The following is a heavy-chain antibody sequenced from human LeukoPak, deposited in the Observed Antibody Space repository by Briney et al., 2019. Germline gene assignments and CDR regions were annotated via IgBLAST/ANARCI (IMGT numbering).Heavy chain of an antibody. CDR3: ARFNDYGDYPNWFDP. Sequence: ASVKVSCKASGYTFTSYGISWVRQAPGQGLEWMGWISAYNGNTNYAQKLQGRVTMTTDTSTSTAYMELRSLRSDDTAVHYCARFNDYGDYPNWFDPWGQGTLVTVSS. D-gene: IGHD4-17*01. CDR2: ISAYNGNT. J-gene: IGHJ5*02. CDR1: GYTFTSYG. V-gene: IGHV1-18*01.